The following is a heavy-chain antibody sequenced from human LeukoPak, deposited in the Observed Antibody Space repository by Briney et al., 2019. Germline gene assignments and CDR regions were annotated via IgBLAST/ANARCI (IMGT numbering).Heavy chain of an antibody. D-gene: IGHD1-1*01. CDR1: GFTFDDYA. Sequence: GRSLRLSCAASGFTFDDYAMHWVRQAPGKGLEWVSGISWNSGSIGYAVSVKGRFTISRDNAKNSLYLQMNSLRAEDTALYYCARTTAYYGMDVWGQGTTVTVSS. J-gene: IGHJ6*02. V-gene: IGHV3-9*01. CDR3: ARTTAYYGMDV. CDR2: ISWNSGSI.